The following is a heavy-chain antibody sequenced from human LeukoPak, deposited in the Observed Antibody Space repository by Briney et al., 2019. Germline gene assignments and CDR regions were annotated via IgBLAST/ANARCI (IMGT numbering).Heavy chain of an antibody. CDR2: VHHTGKV. J-gene: IGHJ5*02. Sequence: PSETLSLTCIVSGGSISSGDYYWDWLRQPPGWGLGWIGNVHHTGKVDYNPSLRSRVSMYVDRSKNQFSLKLTSVTAADTAIYYCARHLAAHNWFDPWGQGALVTISS. V-gene: IGHV4-39*01. CDR1: GGSISSGDYY. D-gene: IGHD6-25*01. CDR3: ARHLAAHNWFDP.